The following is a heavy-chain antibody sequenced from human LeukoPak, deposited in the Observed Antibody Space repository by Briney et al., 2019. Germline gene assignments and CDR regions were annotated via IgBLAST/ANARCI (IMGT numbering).Heavy chain of an antibody. CDR3: ARPREWLPFLFDY. D-gene: IGHD5-12*01. CDR2: IYYSGST. Sequence: IPSETLSLTCTVSGGSISSSSYYWGWIRQPPGKGLEWIGSIYYSGSTYYNPSLKSRVTISVDTSKNQFSLKLSSVTAADTAVYYCARPREWLPFLFDYWGQGTLVTVSS. CDR1: GGSISSSSYY. V-gene: IGHV4-39*01. J-gene: IGHJ4*02.